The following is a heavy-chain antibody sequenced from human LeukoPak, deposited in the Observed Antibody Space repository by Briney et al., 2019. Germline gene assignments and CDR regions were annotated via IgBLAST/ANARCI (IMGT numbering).Heavy chain of an antibody. CDR2: IIPIFGTA. CDR3: ARDFRGTYYMDV. Sequence: RASVKVSCKASGGTFSSYAISWVRQAPGQGLEWMGGIIPIFGTANYAQKFQGRVTITTGESTSTAYMELSSLRSEDTAVYYCARDFRGTYYMDVWGKGTTVTVSS. V-gene: IGHV1-69*05. CDR1: GGTFSSYA. D-gene: IGHD3-10*01. J-gene: IGHJ6*03.